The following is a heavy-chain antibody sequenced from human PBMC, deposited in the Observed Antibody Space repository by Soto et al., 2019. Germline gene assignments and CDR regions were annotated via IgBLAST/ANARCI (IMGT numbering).Heavy chain of an antibody. CDR2: IYYSGNT. Sequence: PSETLSLTCTVSGGSLGSSSYYWGWIRQSPGKGLEWIGNIYYSGNTFYNPSLKSRVTISVDTSKNQFYLHLSSVTAADTAIFYCASIAAPVTSHVDFWGQGTLVTSSS. CDR1: GGSLGSSSYY. D-gene: IGHD2-21*01. V-gene: IGHV4-39*01. J-gene: IGHJ1*01. CDR3: ASIAAPVTSHVDF.